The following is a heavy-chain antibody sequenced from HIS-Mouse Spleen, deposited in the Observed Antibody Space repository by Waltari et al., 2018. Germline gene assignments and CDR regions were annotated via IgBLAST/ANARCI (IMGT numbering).Heavy chain of an antibody. CDR2: SNHSGST. CDR3: ARDVVVVAATRHDYYYYGMDV. Sequence: QVQLQQWGAGLLKPSETLSLTCAVYGGSFSGYYWSWIRQPPGKGLEWIGESNHSGSTNYHPPLKSAVTISVDTSKNQFSLKLSSVTAADTAVYYCARDVVVVAATRHDYYYYGMDVWGQGTTVTVSS. D-gene: IGHD2-15*01. CDR1: GGSFSGYY. J-gene: IGHJ6*02. V-gene: IGHV4-34*01.